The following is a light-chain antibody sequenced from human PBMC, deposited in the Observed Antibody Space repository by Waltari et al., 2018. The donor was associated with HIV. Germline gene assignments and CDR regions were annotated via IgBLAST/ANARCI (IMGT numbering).Light chain of an antibody. J-gene: IGLJ2*01. CDR1: ALPKQY. CDR3: QSTDRSGTFVV. V-gene: IGLV3-25*03. CDR2: KDS. Sequence: SYELTQPPSVSVSPGQTARITCSGDALPKQYAHWEQPKPGQAPVVVIYKDSERPSGIPERFSGSSSVTTVTLTISGVQAEDEADYYCQSTDRSGTFVVFGGGTKLTVL.